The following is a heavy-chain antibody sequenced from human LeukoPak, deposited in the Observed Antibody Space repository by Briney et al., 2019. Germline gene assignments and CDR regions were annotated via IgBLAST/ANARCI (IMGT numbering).Heavy chain of an antibody. Sequence: PSETLSLTCTVSGYSISSGYYWGWIRQPPGKGLEWIGSIYHSGSTYYNPSLKNRVTISVDTSKNQFSLKLSSVTAADTAVYYCARAGSSGWYEPFDYWGQGTLVTVSS. CDR3: ARAGSSGWYEPFDY. CDR1: GYSISSGYY. V-gene: IGHV4-38-2*02. D-gene: IGHD6-19*01. CDR2: IYHSGST. J-gene: IGHJ4*02.